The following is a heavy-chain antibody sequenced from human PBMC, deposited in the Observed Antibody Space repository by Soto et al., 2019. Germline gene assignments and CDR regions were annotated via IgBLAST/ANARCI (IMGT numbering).Heavy chain of an antibody. J-gene: IGHJ6*02. CDR3: VKGGWLDV. V-gene: IGHV3-23*01. CDR1: GFTFSSYG. Sequence: GGSLRLSCAASGFTFSSYGMHWVRQAPGKGLEWVSSITGSGGNTHYADSVKGRFAISRDNSKDTLYLQLSSLRVEDTAVYYCVKGGWLDVWGQGTTVTVSS. D-gene: IGHD2-15*01. CDR2: ITGSGGNT.